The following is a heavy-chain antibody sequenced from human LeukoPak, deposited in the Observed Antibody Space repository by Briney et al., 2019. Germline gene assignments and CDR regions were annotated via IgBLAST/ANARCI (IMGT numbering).Heavy chain of an antibody. Sequence: SETLSLTCTVSGGSISSGDYYWSWIRQPPGKGLEWIGYIYYSGSTYYNPSLKSRVTISVDTSKNQFSLKLSSVTAADTAVYYCARTYGPYGDYWGQGTLSPSPQ. CDR1: GGSISSGDYY. CDR3: ARTYGPYGDY. J-gene: IGHJ4*02. CDR2: IYYSGST. D-gene: IGHD4-17*01. V-gene: IGHV4-30-4*01.